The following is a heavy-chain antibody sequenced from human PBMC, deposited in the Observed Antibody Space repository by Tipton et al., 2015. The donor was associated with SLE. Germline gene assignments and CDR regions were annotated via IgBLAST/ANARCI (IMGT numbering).Heavy chain of an antibody. CDR1: GGSISSGSYH. CDR3: ARVERAARGFDY. J-gene: IGHJ4*02. Sequence: TLSLTCTVSGGSISSGSYHWSWIRQPAGKGLEWIGHIYTSGSTNYNPSLKSRVTISVDTSKNQFSLKLSSVTAADTAVYYCARVERAARGFDYWGQGTLVTVSS. V-gene: IGHV4-61*09. D-gene: IGHD6-13*01. CDR2: IYTSGST.